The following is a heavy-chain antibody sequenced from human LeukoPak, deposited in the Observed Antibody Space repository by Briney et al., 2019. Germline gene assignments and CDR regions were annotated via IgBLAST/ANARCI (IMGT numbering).Heavy chain of an antibody. D-gene: IGHD2-15*01. V-gene: IGHV5-51*01. CDR2: IYPDDSDT. CDR1: GYSFTNYW. CDR3: ARSGRLGYCSGGSCFRWDY. J-gene: IGHJ4*02. Sequence: GESLKISCKVSGYSFTNYWIGWVRQMPGKGLEWMEIIYPDDSDTKYSPSFQGQVTISADKSISTAYLQWSSLKASDTAMYYCARSGRLGYCSGGSCFRWDYWGQGTLVTVSS.